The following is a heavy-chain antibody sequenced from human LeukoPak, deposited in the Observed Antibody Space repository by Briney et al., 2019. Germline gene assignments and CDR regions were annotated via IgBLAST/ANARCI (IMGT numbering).Heavy chain of an antibody. V-gene: IGHV1-18*01. CDR1: GYTFTSYG. Sequence: GASVKVSCKASGYTFTSYGVSWVRQAPGQGLEWMGWISAYNGNTNYAQKLQRRVTMTTDTSTGTAYMELRSLRSDDTAVYYCARDQAVGQQLVKYYYYGMDVWGQGTTVTVSS. J-gene: IGHJ6*02. CDR2: ISAYNGNT. CDR3: ARDQAVGQQLVKYYYYGMDV. D-gene: IGHD6-13*01.